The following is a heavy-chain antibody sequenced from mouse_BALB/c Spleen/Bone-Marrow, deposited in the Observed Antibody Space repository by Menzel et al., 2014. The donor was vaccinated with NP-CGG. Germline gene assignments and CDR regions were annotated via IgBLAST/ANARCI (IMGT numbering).Heavy chain of an antibody. CDR1: GYAFTNYL. D-gene: IGHD2-3*01. Sequence: VQLQQSGAELVRPGTSVKVSCKASGYAFTNYLIEWVKQRPGQGLEWIGMINPGSNNTNYNEKFKGKATLTADKSSRTAYMQLSSLTSDDSAVYFGARDWLLPFAYWGQGTLVTVST. CDR3: ARDWLLPFAY. V-gene: IGHV1-54*01. CDR2: INPGSNNT. J-gene: IGHJ3*01.